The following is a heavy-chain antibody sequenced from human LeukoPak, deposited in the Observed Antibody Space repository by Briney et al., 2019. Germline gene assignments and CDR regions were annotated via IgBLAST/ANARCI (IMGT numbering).Heavy chain of an antibody. V-gene: IGHV1-8*01. CDR1: GYTFTSYD. CDR2: MNPHSGNT. Sequence: ASVKVSCKASGYTFTSYDINWVRQAPGQGLEWMGWMNPHSGNTGYAQKLQGRVTLTRNTSTTTAYMELRSLKSEDTAVYFCSRGDYWGQGTLVTVSS. CDR3: SRGDY. J-gene: IGHJ4*02.